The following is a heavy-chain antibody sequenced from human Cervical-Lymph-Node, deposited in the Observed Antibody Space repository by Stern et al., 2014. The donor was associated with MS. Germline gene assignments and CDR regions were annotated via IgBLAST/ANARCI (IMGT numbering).Heavy chain of an antibody. J-gene: IGHJ6*02. CDR3: ARAFCTGGVCYSFPFYGMDV. Sequence: EDQLVESGGGVVRPGRSLRLSCAASGFTFEDYGMSWGRQGPGQGLELDVAINWNGGSTVYAGSVQGRFTISRDNAKNSLYLQMNSLRAEDTALYHCARAFCTGGVCYSFPFYGMDVWGQGTTVTVSS. CDR1: GFTFEDYG. V-gene: IGHV3-20*01. D-gene: IGHD2-8*02. CDR2: INWNGGST.